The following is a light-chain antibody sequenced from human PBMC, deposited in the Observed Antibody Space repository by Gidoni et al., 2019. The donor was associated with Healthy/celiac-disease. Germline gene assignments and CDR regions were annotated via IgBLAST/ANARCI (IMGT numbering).Light chain of an antibody. CDR2: GAS. Sequence: EIVLTQSPGTLSLSPGERATLSCRASQSVSSSYLAWYQQKPGQAPRLLIYGASSRATGIPDRFSGSGSGTDFTLTISRLEPEDFAVYYCQQYGSSLRRTFXQXTKVEIK. J-gene: IGKJ1*01. V-gene: IGKV3-20*01. CDR1: QSVSSSY. CDR3: QQYGSSLRRT.